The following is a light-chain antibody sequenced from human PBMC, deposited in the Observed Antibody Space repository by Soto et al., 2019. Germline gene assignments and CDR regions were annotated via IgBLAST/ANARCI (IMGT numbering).Light chain of an antibody. CDR3: QQYGSSPWT. J-gene: IGKJ1*01. Sequence: EIVLTQSPGTLSLSPGERATLSCRASQSVSSNYLAWYQQKPGQTPRLLIYGASSRATGIPDRFSGSGSGTDLTLTICTLDPEDFAVFYCQQYGSSPWTFGQGTKVAIK. CDR1: QSVSSNY. V-gene: IGKV3-20*01. CDR2: GAS.